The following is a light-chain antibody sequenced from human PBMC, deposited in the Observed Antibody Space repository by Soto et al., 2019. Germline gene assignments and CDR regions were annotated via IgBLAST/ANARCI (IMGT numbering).Light chain of an antibody. CDR3: QQYNSYPWT. J-gene: IGKJ1*01. CDR1: QSISSW. Sequence: DIQMTQSPSTLSASVGDRVTITCLASQSISSWLAWYQQKPGKAPKLLTYKASSLESGVPSRFSGSGSGTEFTLTISSLQPDDFATYYCQQYNSYPWTFGQGTKVDIK. V-gene: IGKV1-5*03. CDR2: KAS.